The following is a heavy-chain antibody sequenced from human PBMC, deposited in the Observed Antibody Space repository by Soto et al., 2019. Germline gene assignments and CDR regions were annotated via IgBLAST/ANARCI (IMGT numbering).Heavy chain of an antibody. CDR3: AARTIGSFFDY. CDR1: GFTFSIYA. Sequence: GGSLRLSCAASGFTFSIYAFNWVRQAPGKGLGWVSGISASGDTTSYAGSVKGRFTISRDNSKSTLYLQMNSLRAEDTAVYYCAARTIGSFFDYWGQGTLVTVSS. D-gene: IGHD1-26*01. CDR2: ISASGDTT. V-gene: IGHV3-23*01. J-gene: IGHJ4*02.